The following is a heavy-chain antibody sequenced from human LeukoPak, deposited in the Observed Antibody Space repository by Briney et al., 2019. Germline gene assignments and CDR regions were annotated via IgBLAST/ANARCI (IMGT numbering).Heavy chain of an antibody. CDR2: IIPIFGAA. Sequence: SVKVSCKASGGTFSSYAISWVRQAPGQGLEWMGGIIPIFGAANYAQKFQGRVTITADESTGTAYMELSSLRSEDTAVYYCARVKSGEMATTIDYWGQGTLVTVSS. CDR1: GGTFSSYA. J-gene: IGHJ4*02. CDR3: ARVKSGEMATTIDY. D-gene: IGHD5-24*01. V-gene: IGHV1-69*01.